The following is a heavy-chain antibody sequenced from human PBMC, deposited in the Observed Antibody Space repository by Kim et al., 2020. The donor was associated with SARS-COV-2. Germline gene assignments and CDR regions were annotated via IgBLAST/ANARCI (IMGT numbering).Heavy chain of an antibody. CDR3: ARGLRKGEGEITGTTNVPYYFDY. CDR1: GGSFSGYY. CDR2: INHSGST. Sequence: SETLSLTCAVYGGSFSGYYWSWIRQPPGKGLEWIGEINHSGSTNYNPSLKSRVTISVDTSKNQFSLKLSSVTAADTAVYYCARGLRKGEGEITGTTNVPYYFDYWGQGTLVTVSS. J-gene: IGHJ4*02. D-gene: IGHD1-20*01. V-gene: IGHV4-34*01.